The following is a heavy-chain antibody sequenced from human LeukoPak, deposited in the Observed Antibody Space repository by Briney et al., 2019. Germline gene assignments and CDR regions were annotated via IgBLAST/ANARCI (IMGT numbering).Heavy chain of an antibody. Sequence: GESLKISCQASGYSFNIYWIGWVRQLPGKGLEWMGIIFPGDSDTRYSPSFQGQVTFSVDKSITTAYLQWSSLKASDTAMYYCARWVTADRGKKDAFDIWGQGTMVTVSS. J-gene: IGHJ3*02. CDR3: ARWVTADRGKKDAFDI. CDR1: GYSFNIYW. V-gene: IGHV5-51*01. D-gene: IGHD2-21*02. CDR2: IFPGDSDT.